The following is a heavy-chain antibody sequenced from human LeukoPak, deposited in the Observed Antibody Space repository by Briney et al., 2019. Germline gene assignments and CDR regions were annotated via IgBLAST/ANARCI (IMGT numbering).Heavy chain of an antibody. J-gene: IGHJ4*02. Sequence: GGSLRLSCAASGFTFSNAWMSWVRQAPGKGLEWVGRIKSKTDGGTTDYAATVKGRFTISRDNSKKTLYLQMKSLKTEDTAVYYCTAHRVFDYWGQGTLVTVSS. D-gene: IGHD1-14*01. CDR1: GFTFSNAW. CDR3: TAHRVFDY. V-gene: IGHV3-15*01. CDR2: IKSKTDGGTT.